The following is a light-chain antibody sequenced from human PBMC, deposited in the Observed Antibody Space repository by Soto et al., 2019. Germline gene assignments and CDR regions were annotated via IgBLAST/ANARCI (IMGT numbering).Light chain of an antibody. CDR1: SSDVGFYNY. CDR3: SSYTLNSTLV. CDR2: EVG. Sequence: QSVLTQPPSASGSPGQSLTISCTGTSSDVGFYNYVSWYQQHPGKAPKLMIYEVGNRPSGVSNRFSASKSGNTASLTISGLQAEDEADYYCSSYTLNSTLVFGGGTKLTVL. J-gene: IGLJ2*01. V-gene: IGLV2-14*01.